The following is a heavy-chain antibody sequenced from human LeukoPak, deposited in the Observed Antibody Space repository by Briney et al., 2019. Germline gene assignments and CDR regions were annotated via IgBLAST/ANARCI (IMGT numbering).Heavy chain of an antibody. V-gene: IGHV3-21*01. CDR3: ARGDFLSRCSSTSCYFYFDY. CDR2: ISSCSSYI. Sequence: PGGSLRLSCAASGFTFSSYSMNWVRQAPGKGLEWVSSISSCSSYIYYADSVKGRFTISRDNAKNSLYLQMNSLRAEDTAVYYCARGDFLSRCSSTSCYFYFDYWGQGTLVTVSS. J-gene: IGHJ4*02. CDR1: GFTFSSYS. D-gene: IGHD2-2*01.